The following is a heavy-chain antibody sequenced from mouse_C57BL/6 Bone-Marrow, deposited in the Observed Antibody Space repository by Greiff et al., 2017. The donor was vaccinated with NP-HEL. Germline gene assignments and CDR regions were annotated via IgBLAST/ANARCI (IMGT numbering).Heavy chain of an antibody. V-gene: IGHV5-6*01. CDR2: ISSGGSYT. J-gene: IGHJ1*03. D-gene: IGHD2-4*01. Sequence: EVMLVESGGDLVKPGGSLKLSCAASGFTFSSYGMSWVRQTPDKRLEWVATISSGGSYTYYPDSVKGRFTIPRDHAKNTLYLQMSSLKSEDTAMYSCARHIYDYDCYWYFDFWGTGTTVTVSS. CDR3: ARHIYDYDCYWYFDF. CDR1: GFTFSSYG.